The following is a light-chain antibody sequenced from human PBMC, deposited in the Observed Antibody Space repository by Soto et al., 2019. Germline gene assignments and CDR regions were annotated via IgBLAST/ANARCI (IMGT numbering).Light chain of an antibody. CDR1: SSDVGGSKY. CDR3: SSNATGGTLYL. Sequence: QSALTQPASVSGSPGQSITISCTGSSSDVGGSKYVSWYQQHPGKAPRLIIYEVRYRPSGVSNRFSGSKSGNTASLTVSVLQAEDGADYLYSSNATGGTLYLFATGTQLT. V-gene: IGLV2-14*01. CDR2: EVR. J-gene: IGLJ1*01.